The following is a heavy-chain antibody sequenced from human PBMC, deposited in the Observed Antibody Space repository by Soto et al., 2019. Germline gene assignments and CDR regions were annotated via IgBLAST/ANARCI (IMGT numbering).Heavy chain of an antibody. CDR1: GGSITSANW. CDR2: ISHSGIT. V-gene: IGHV4-4*02. CDR3: ARVLRGWFDP. J-gene: IGHJ5*02. Sequence: TLSLTCAVSGGSITSANWWTWVRQPPGGGLEWIGEISHSGITNYKASLKSRVTMSVDKTKNDVSLKLTSVTAADTAVYYCARVLRGWFDPWGQGTLVTVSS.